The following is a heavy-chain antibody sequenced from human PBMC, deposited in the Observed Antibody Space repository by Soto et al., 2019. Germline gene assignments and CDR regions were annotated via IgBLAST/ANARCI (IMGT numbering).Heavy chain of an antibody. D-gene: IGHD4-17*01. CDR3: SRDRLISETTTIMYNWFDP. V-gene: IGHV1-69*08. J-gene: IGHJ5*02. CDR1: GGTFSSYT. Sequence: GASVKVSCKASGGTFSSYTISWVRQAPGQGLEWMGRINPIRGRTNYAQKFQGRVTMTRDNSTSTVYMELSSLRSEDTAVYYCSRDRLISETTTIMYNWFDPWGQGTLVTVSS. CDR2: INPIRGRT.